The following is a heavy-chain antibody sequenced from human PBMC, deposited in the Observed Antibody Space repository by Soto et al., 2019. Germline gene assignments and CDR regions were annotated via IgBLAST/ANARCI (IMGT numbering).Heavy chain of an antibody. CDR1: GFTFSTYT. V-gene: IGHV3-48*02. D-gene: IGHD3-3*01. CDR3: ARDRSLYDFWSGFSY. CDR2: ISTRGSTV. Sequence: EVQLVESGGGLVQPGGSLRLSCAASGFTFSTYTMNWVRQAPGKGLEWVSYISTRGSTVYYADSVKGRFTISRDNAKNSVFLHMNSLRDEDTAVYYCARDRSLYDFWSGFSYWGHGTLVTVSS. J-gene: IGHJ4*01.